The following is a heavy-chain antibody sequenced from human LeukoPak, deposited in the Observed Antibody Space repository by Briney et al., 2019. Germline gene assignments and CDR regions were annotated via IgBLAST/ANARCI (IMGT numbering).Heavy chain of an antibody. CDR2: TKSDGSST. J-gene: IGHJ4*02. V-gene: IGHV3-74*01. Sequence: PGGSLRLSCAASGFTFSNYWMHWVRQAPGKGPVWVSRTKSDGSSTRFADSVQGRFTISRDNGKNTVYLQMNSLRAEDTAVYYCARGGDTSNWYPGYFDYWGQGALVTVSS. CDR3: ARGGDTSNWYPGYFDY. CDR1: GFTFSNYW. D-gene: IGHD6-13*01.